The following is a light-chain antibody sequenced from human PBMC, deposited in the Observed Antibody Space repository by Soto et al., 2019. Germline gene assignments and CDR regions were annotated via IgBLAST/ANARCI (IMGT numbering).Light chain of an antibody. CDR3: QQYDSYWT. Sequence: DIQMTQSPSSVSASVGDRVTITCRASQRINSWLAWYQQRPGKAPKLLIYDASSLESGVPSRFSGSGSGTEFTLTINSLQPDDFATYYCQQYDSYWTFGQGTKVDIK. V-gene: IGKV1-5*01. J-gene: IGKJ1*01. CDR2: DAS. CDR1: QRINSW.